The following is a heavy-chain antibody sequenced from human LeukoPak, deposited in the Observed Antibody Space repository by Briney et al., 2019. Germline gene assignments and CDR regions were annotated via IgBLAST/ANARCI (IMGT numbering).Heavy chain of an antibody. CDR2: INPNSGGT. CDR1: GYTFTGYY. Sequence: GASVEVSCKASGYTFTGYYMHWVRQAPGQGLEWMGQINPNSGGTNYAQKFQGRVTMTRDTSISTAYMELSRLRSDDTAVYYCARARHYYGSGSYYTFDYWGQGTLVTVSS. V-gene: IGHV1-2*06. D-gene: IGHD3-10*01. CDR3: ARARHYYGSGSYYTFDY. J-gene: IGHJ4*02.